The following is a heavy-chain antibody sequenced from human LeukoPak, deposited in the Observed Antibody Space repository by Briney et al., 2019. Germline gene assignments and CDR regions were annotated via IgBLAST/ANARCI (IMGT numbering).Heavy chain of an antibody. CDR2: ISSSGSTI. J-gene: IGHJ4*02. CDR1: GFTFSDYY. V-gene: IGHV3-11*04. D-gene: IGHD3-22*01. CDR3: ARSITMIVVVDY. Sequence: GGSLRLSCAASGFTFSDYYMSWIRQAPGKGLEWVSYISSSGSTIYYADSVKGRFTISRDNAKNSPYLQMNSLRAEDTAVYYCARSITMIVVVDYWGQGTLVTVSS.